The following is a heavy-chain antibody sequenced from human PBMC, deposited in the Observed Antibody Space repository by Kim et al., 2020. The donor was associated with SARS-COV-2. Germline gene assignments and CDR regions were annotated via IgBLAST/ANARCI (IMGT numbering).Heavy chain of an antibody. D-gene: IGHD4-17*01. Sequence: SETLSLTCTVSGGSISSSSYYWGWIRQPPGKGLEWIGSIYYSGSTYYNPSLKSRVTISVDTSKNQFSLKLSSVTAADTAVYYCARRLWTTVTTLGYWGQGTLVTVSS. CDR3: ARRLWTTVTTLGY. J-gene: IGHJ4*02. CDR2: IYYSGST. CDR1: GGSISSSSYY. V-gene: IGHV4-39*01.